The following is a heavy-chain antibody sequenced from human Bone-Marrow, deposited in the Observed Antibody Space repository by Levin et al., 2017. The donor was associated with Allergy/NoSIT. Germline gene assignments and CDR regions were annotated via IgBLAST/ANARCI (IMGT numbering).Heavy chain of an antibody. CDR1: GFTFSSYE. CDR2: ISSSGSTI. Sequence: GESLKISCAASGFTFSSYEMNWVRQAPGKGLEWVSYISSSGSTIYYADSVKGRFTISRDNAKNSLYLQMNSLRAEDTAVYYCARGGLYSSRSYGMDVWGQGTTVTVSS. CDR3: ARGGLYSSRSYGMDV. J-gene: IGHJ6*02. D-gene: IGHD6-13*01. V-gene: IGHV3-48*03.